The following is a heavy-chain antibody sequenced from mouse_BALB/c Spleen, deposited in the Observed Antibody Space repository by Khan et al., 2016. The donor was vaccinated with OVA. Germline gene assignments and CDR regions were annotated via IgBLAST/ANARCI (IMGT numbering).Heavy chain of an antibody. Sequence: DLVKPGASVKLSCKASGYTFTSYWINWIKQRPGQGLEWIGRIGPGSGSTYYNEMFKGKATLTVDTSSSTAYIQLSSLSSEDSAVYFGARENYYGRTCYAMDYWGQGTSVTVSS. V-gene: IGHV1S41*01. CDR3: ARENYYGRTCYAMDY. J-gene: IGHJ4*01. D-gene: IGHD1-1*01. CDR2: IGPGSGST. CDR1: GYTFTSYW.